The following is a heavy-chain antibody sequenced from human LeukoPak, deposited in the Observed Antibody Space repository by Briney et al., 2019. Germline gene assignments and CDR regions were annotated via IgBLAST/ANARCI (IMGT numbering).Heavy chain of an antibody. V-gene: IGHV1-2*02. Sequence: GASVKVSCKASGYSFIGYYIHWVRQAPGQGLEWMGWINPSNGDADYAQKFQGRVTLTRDASIRTAFMELSSLKSDDTAVYYCARISAYTNTWYWFDPWGLGTLVTVSS. D-gene: IGHD5-12*01. CDR2: INPSNGDA. CDR1: GYSFIGYY. CDR3: ARISAYTNTWYWFDP. J-gene: IGHJ5*02.